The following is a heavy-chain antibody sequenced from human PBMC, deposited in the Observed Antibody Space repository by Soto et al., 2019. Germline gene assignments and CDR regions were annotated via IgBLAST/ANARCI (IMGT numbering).Heavy chain of an antibody. J-gene: IGHJ5*02. D-gene: IGHD5-18*01. CDR3: ARDADTAMVFWFDP. CDR1: GYTFTSYA. Sequence: ASVKVSFKASGYTFTSYAMHWVRQAPGQRLEWMGWINAGNGNTKYSQKFQGRVTITRDTSASTAYMELSSLRSEDTAVYYCARDADTAMVFWFDPWGQGTLVTVSS. CDR2: INAGNGNT. V-gene: IGHV1-3*01.